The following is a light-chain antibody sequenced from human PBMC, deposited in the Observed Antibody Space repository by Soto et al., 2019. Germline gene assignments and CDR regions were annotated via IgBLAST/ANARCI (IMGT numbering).Light chain of an antibody. CDR3: QHYKSYPRT. V-gene: IGKV1-5*03. J-gene: IGKJ1*01. CDR1: QSIGNS. Sequence: DIQMTQSPSTLSASVGDRVTITCRASQSIGNSLAWYQQQPGKAPRLLIYMASNLQSGVPSRFSGSGSGTDFTLTISSLLPEDVATYYCQHYKSYPRTFGQGTKVEIK. CDR2: MAS.